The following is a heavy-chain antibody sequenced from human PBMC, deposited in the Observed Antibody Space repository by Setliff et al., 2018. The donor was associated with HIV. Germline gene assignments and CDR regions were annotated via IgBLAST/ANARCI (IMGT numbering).Heavy chain of an antibody. Sequence: SETLSLTCTVSSDSISSHYWSWIRQPPGKGLEWIGSIYYNGITNYNPSLKSRVTVSVDTSKNQFSLKLSSVTAADTAVYYCARAGYYGSTSYWEYFQHWGQGTLVTVSS. CDR3: ARAGYYGSTSYWEYFQH. V-gene: IGHV4-59*11. J-gene: IGHJ1*01. D-gene: IGHD3-22*01. CDR2: IYYNGIT. CDR1: SDSISSHY.